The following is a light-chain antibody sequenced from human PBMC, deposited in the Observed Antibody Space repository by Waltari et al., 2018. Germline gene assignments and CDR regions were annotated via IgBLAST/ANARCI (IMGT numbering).Light chain of an antibody. J-gene: IGLJ2*01. Sequence: SYELTQPSSVSVSPGQTARITCSGDSLADRYVRWFHQKPGQAPRLLIYQDTERPSGITVRFSGSRSGTTVTLTISGAQADDEADFYCYSAPANNQGIFGGGTKLTVL. V-gene: IGLV3-27*01. CDR1: SLADRY. CDR2: QDT. CDR3: YSAPANNQGI.